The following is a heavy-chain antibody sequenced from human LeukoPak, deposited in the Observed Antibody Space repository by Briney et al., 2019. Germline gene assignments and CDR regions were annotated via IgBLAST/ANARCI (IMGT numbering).Heavy chain of an antibody. D-gene: IGHD5-24*01. J-gene: IGHJ4*02. CDR3: AKGAGATITLGYFDY. Sequence: GGSLRLSSAASGFTFSSYGMHSVRQAPGKGLEGVAVNGSNKYSADSVKGRFTISRDKSKNTLYLQMNSLRAEDTAVYYCAKGAGATITLGYFDYWGQGTLVTVSS. CDR1: GFTFSSYG. CDR2: NGSNK. V-gene: IGHV3-33*03.